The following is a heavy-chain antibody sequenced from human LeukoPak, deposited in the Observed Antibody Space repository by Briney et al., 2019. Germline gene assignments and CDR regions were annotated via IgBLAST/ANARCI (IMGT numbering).Heavy chain of an antibody. CDR2: IYYSGST. J-gene: IGHJ6*02. CDR3: ARDLPPPDV. V-gene: IGHV4-39*07. CDR1: GGSISSSSYY. Sequence: SETLSLACTVSGGSISSSSYYWGWIRQPPGKGLEWIGSIYYSGSTYYNPSLKSRVTISVDTSKNQFSLKLSPVTAADTAVYYCARDLPPPDVWGQGTTVTVSS.